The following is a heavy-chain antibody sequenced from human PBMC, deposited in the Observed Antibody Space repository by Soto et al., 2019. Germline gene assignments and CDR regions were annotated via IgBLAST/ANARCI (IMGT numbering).Heavy chain of an antibody. D-gene: IGHD2-15*01. Sequence: SVKVSCKASGXTFSSYAISWVRQAPGQGLEWMGGIIPIFGTANYAQKFQGRVTITADESTSTAYMELSSLRSEDTAVYYCARSEKIVVVVAATHLYGMDVWGQGTTVTVSS. V-gene: IGHV1-69*13. J-gene: IGHJ6*02. CDR3: ARSEKIVVVVAATHLYGMDV. CDR2: IIPIFGTA. CDR1: GXTFSSYA.